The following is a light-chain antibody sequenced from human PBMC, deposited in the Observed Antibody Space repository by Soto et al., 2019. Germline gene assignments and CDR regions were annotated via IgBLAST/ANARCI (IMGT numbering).Light chain of an antibody. Sequence: EIVLTQSPGTLSLSPGERATLSCRASQTVSSNYLAWYQQKPGQAPRLLIYAASTRATGIPDRFSGSGSGTDFTLSISRLEPEDFAVYSCQLYGTSPTPFGQGNKVEIK. CDR1: QTVSSNY. J-gene: IGKJ1*01. CDR3: QLYGTSPTP. CDR2: AAS. V-gene: IGKV3-20*01.